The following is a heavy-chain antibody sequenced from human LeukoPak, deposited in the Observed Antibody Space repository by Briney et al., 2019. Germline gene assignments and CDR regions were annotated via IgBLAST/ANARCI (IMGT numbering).Heavy chain of an antibody. Sequence: GGSLRLSCAASGFTFSSYWMHWVRQAPGKGLVWVSRINSDGSSTSYADSVKGRFTISRDNAKNTLYLQMNSLRAEDTAVYYCARGGYCSSTSCYADAFDIWGQGTMVTVSS. CDR2: INSDGSST. J-gene: IGHJ3*02. D-gene: IGHD2-2*01. CDR1: GFTFSSYW. CDR3: ARGGYCSSTSCYADAFDI. V-gene: IGHV3-74*01.